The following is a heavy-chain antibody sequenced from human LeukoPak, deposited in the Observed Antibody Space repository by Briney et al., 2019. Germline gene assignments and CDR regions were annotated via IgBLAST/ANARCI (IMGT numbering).Heavy chain of an antibody. J-gene: IGHJ5*02. CDR1: GFSVRDNY. CDR2: IYSGDNT. Sequence: GGSLRLSCAASGFSVRDNYLSWVRQAPGKGLEWVSLIYSGDNTYYADSVKGRFTISRDISKNMVFLQMNRLRAEDTAVYYCARGIAAGGGNWFDPWGQGTLVTVST. D-gene: IGHD6-13*01. V-gene: IGHV3-66*01. CDR3: ARGIAAGGGNWFDP.